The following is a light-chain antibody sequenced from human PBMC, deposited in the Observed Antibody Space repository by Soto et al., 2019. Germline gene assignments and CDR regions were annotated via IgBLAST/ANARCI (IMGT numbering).Light chain of an antibody. CDR3: GTWDSSLSAL. Sequence: QSVLTQPPSVSAAPGQRVTISCSGSSSNIGSNYVSWYQQLPGTAPKLLIYDNNKRPSGIPDRFSGSKSGTSATLGITGLQTGDEADYYCGTWDSSLSALFGTGTKLTVL. V-gene: IGLV1-51*01. CDR2: DNN. CDR1: SSNIGSNY. J-gene: IGLJ1*01.